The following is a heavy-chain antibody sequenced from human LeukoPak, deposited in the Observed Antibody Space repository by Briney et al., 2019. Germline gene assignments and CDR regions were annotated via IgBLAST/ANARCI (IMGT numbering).Heavy chain of an antibody. D-gene: IGHD1-26*01. CDR3: APSTYSGSPPFDY. Sequence: GGSLRLSCAASGFTFSSYSMNWVRQAPGKGLEWVSCISSSSSSYIYYADSVKGRFTISRDNAKNSLYLQMNSLRAEDTAVYYCAPSTYSGSPPFDYWGQGTLSPSPQ. CDR2: ISSSSSSYI. CDR1: GFTFSSYS. V-gene: IGHV3-21*06. J-gene: IGHJ4*02.